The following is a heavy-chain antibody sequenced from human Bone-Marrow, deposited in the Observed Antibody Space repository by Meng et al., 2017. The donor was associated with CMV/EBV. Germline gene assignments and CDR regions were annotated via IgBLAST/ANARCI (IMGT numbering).Heavy chain of an antibody. J-gene: IGHJ5*02. CDR1: VSSNSAA. CDR3: ARVRTMVRGVLIFDP. D-gene: IGHD3-10*01. Sequence: VSSNSAAWNWIRQSPSRGLEWLGRTYYRSKWYNDYAVSVKSRITINPDTSKNQFSLQLNSVTPEDTAVYHCARVRTMVRGVLIFDPWGQGTLVTVSS. V-gene: IGHV6-1*01. CDR2: TYYRSKWYN.